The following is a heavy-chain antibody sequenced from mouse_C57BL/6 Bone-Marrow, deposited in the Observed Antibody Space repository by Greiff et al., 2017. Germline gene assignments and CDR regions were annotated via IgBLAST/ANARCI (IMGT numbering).Heavy chain of an antibody. V-gene: IGHV1-19*01. J-gene: IGHJ4*01. CDR3: ARRRGYGYAMDY. Sequence: EVQLQQSGPVLVKPGASVKMSCKASGYTFTDYYMNWVKQSHGKSLEWIGVINPYNGGTSYNQKFKGKATLTVDKSSSTAYMELNSLTSEDSAVYYCARRRGYGYAMDYWGQGTSGTVSS. CDR2: INPYNGGT. CDR1: GYTFTDYY. D-gene: IGHD1-1*02.